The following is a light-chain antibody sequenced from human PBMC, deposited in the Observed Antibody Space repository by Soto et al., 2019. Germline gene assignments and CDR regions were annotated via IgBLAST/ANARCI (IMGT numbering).Light chain of an antibody. CDR2: NDN. Sequence: SYELTQSSSVSVAPGQTARITCGGNNIGSKRVHWYQHKAGQAPVLAVYNDNVRPSGIPERFSGSNSGNTATLIISRVEGGDEADYYCQVWDSSGDWIFGGGTKLTVL. V-gene: IGLV3-21*02. J-gene: IGLJ2*01. CDR3: QVWDSSGDWI. CDR1: NIGSKR.